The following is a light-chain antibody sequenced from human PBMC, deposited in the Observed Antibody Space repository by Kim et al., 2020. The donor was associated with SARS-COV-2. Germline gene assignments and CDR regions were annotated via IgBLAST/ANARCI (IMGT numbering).Light chain of an antibody. V-gene: IGLV3-1*01. J-gene: IGLJ3*02. CDR1: KLGEKY. CDR3: QAWDSSTGV. CDR2: QDS. Sequence: SYELTQPPSVSVSPGQTASITCSGDKLGEKYACWYQQKPGQSPVLVIYQDSKRPSGIPERFSGSNSGNTATLTISGTQAMEEADYYCQAWDSSTGV.